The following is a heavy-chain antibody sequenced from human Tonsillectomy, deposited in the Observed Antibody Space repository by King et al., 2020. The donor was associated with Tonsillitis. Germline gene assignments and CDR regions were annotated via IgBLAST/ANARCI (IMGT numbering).Heavy chain of an antibody. CDR3: ARDQGIAAAEYFQH. J-gene: IGHJ1*01. D-gene: IGHD6-13*01. Sequence: QLVQSGGGLVQPGGSLRLSCAASGFTFSTYRMSWVRQAPGQGLEWVANIKQDGSEKYYVDSVKGRFTISRDNAKNSLYLQMNSLGAEDTAVYYCARDQGIAAAEYFQHWGQGTLVTVSS. CDR2: IKQDGSEK. CDR1: GFTFSTYR. V-gene: IGHV3-7*01.